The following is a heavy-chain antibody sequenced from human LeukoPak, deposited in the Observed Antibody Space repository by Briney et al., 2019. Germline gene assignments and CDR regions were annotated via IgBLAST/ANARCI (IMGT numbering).Heavy chain of an antibody. D-gene: IGHD1-7*01. V-gene: IGHV4-34*01. CDR1: GGSFSTYY. CDR3: ARRWNYGRNYYIDV. Sequence: ASETLSLTCAVYGGSFSTYYWSWIRQPPGKGMEWLGEINDSGRTNYNPSLMSRVTVSVDTSKNQFSLRLTSVTATDTAVYYCARRWNYGRNYYIDVWGKGAAVSVSS. J-gene: IGHJ6*03. CDR2: INDSGRT.